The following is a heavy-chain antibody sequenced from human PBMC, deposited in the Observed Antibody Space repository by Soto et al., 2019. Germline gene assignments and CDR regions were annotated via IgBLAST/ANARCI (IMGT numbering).Heavy chain of an antibody. J-gene: IGHJ5*01. Sequence: VQLVQSGAEVKKPGASVKVSCKASGYTFTSYDINSVRQATGQGLEWMGWMNPNSGNPGYAQKFQGRVTMTRNTTISTAYRDLSSLRGAETAVSYCASEDNYYASSGYVRACFASWGKVTVVTVGS. CDR3: ASEDNYYASSGYVRACFAS. V-gene: IGHV1-8*01. D-gene: IGHD3-22*01. CDR2: MNPNSGNP. CDR1: GYTFTSYD.